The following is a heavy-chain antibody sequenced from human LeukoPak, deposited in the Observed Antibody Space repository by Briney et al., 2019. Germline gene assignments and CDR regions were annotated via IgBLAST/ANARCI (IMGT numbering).Heavy chain of an antibody. CDR2: NNPNSGGT. D-gene: IGHD6-13*01. V-gene: IGHV1-2*02. Sequence: ASVKVSCKASGYTFTGYYIHWVRQAPGQGLEWMGWNNPNSGGTNYAQNFQGRVTMTRDTSISTAYMELRSLRSDDTAVYYCARASAILAAALHYYYYYGMDVWGQGTTVTVSS. J-gene: IGHJ6*02. CDR3: ARASAILAAALHYYYYYGMDV. CDR1: GYTFTGYY.